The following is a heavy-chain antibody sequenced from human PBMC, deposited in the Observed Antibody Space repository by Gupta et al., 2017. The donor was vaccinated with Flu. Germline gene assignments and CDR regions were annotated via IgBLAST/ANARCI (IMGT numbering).Heavy chain of an antibody. CDR2: ISPYKGNT. V-gene: IGHV1-18*01. J-gene: IGHJ6*02. CDR1: GYKFTSYG. Sequence: GYKFTSYGITWVRQAPGQGLEWMAWISPYKGNTHFSQKFQDRLTLTTDTSTNTAHMELGSLRFDDTAVYYGARPTGAALDVWGQGTTVNVS. CDR3: ARPTGAALDV. D-gene: IGHD6-25*01.